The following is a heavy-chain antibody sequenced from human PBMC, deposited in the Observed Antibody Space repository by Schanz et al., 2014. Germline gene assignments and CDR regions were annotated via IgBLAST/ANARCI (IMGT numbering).Heavy chain of an antibody. V-gene: IGHV3-74*02. CDR3: VKLPGATGTTSHFDY. CDR1: GFTFSRYW. J-gene: IGHJ4*02. Sequence: EVQLVESGGGLVQPGGSLRLCCVASGFTFSRYWMTWVRQAPGKGLVSVSRISGDGTTTSYADSVKGRFTISRDNAKYTLYLQMNSLRAEDTAVYYCVKLPGATGTTSHFDYWGQGTLVTVSS. D-gene: IGHD1-1*01. CDR2: ISGDGTTT.